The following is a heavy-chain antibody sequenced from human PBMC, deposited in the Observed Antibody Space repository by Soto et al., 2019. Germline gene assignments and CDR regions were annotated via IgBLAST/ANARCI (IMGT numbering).Heavy chain of an antibody. J-gene: IGHJ6*02. D-gene: IGHD3-10*01. Sequence: SETLSLTCAVYGGSFSGYYWSWIRQPPGKGLEWIGEINHSGSTNYNPSLKSRVTISVDTSKNQFSLKLSSVTAADTAVYYCARWFARWFGDGYYYYGMDVWGQGTTVTVSS. V-gene: IGHV4-34*01. CDR1: GGSFSGYY. CDR3: ARWFARWFGDGYYYYGMDV. CDR2: INHSGST.